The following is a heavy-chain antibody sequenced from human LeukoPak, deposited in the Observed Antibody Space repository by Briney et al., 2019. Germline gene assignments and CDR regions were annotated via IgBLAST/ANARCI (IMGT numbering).Heavy chain of an antibody. Sequence: ASVKVSCKASGGTFSSYAISWVRQAPGQGLEWMGGIIPIFGTANYAQKFQGRVTITADESTSTAYMELSSLRSEDTAVYYCARMWSGGIAVADTDWGQGTLVTVSS. CDR2: IIPIFGTA. J-gene: IGHJ4*02. CDR3: ARMWSGGIAVADTD. CDR1: GGTFSSYA. V-gene: IGHV1-69*13. D-gene: IGHD6-19*01.